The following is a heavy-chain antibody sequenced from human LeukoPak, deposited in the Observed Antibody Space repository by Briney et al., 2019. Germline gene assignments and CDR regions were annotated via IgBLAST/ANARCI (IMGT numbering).Heavy chain of an antibody. CDR2: IKQDGSEK. Sequence: GGSLRLSCAASGFTFSSYWMSWVRQAPGKGLEWVANIKQDGSEKYYVDSVKGRFTISRDNAKNSLYLQMNSLRAEDTAVYYCARDGGVEGAGSGSYSLPFPDYWGQGTLVTVSS. D-gene: IGHD3-10*01. CDR1: GFTFSSYW. V-gene: IGHV3-7*01. J-gene: IGHJ4*02. CDR3: ARDGGVEGAGSGSYSLPFPDY.